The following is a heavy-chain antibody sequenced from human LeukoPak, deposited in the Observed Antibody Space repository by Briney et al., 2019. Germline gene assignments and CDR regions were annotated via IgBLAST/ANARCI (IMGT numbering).Heavy chain of an antibody. CDR3: AKDDTFDI. Sequence: PGRSLRLSCVASGFSFGDYAMHWVRQAPGKGLEWVSGLGWNSGDIRCADSVKGRFTISRDNAKNSLYLQMDSLRAEDTALYYCAKDDTFDIWGQGTMVTVSS. V-gene: IGHV3-9*01. CDR1: GFSFGDYA. CDR2: LGWNSGDI. J-gene: IGHJ3*02.